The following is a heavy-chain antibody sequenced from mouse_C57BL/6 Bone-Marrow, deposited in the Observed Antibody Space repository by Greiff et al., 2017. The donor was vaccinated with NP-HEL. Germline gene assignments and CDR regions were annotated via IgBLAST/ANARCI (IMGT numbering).Heavy chain of an antibody. Sequence: VQLQQSVAELVRPGASVKLSCTASGFNIKNTYMHWVKQRPEQGLEWIGRIDPANGNTKYAPKFQGKATITADTSSNTAYLQLSSLTSEDTAIYYCAPLSYDYDVRYYAMDYWGQGTSVTVSS. V-gene: IGHV14-3*01. CDR1: GFNIKNTY. CDR2: IDPANGNT. J-gene: IGHJ4*01. D-gene: IGHD2-4*01. CDR3: APLSYDYDVRYYAMDY.